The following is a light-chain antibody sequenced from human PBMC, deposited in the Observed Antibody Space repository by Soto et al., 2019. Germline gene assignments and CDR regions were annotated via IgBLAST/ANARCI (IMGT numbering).Light chain of an antibody. Sequence: DIQMTQSPSTLPASVGDRVTITCRASQNVTTWLAWYQHKPGKAPKLLLYDVSNLESGVPSRFSGSGSGTEFTLTISSLQSDDFATYFCQQYDSYRTFGQGTKVDI. J-gene: IGKJ1*01. CDR1: QNVTTW. CDR2: DVS. CDR3: QQYDSYRT. V-gene: IGKV1-5*01.